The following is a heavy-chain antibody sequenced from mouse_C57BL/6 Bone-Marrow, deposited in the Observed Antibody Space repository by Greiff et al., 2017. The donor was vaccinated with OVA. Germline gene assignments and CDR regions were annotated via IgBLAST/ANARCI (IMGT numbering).Heavy chain of an antibody. J-gene: IGHJ2*01. CDR2: ISSCSSTI. CDR1: GFTFSDYG. V-gene: IGHV5-17*01. D-gene: IGHD2-4*01. CDR3: ARPIFYDYDSYFDY. Sequence: EVQRVESGGGLVKPGGSLKLSCAASGFTFSDYGMHWVRQAPEKGLEWVAYISSCSSTIYYADTVKGRFTISRDNAKNTLFLQMTSLRSEDTAMEYGARPIFYDYDSYFDYWGQGTTLTVSS.